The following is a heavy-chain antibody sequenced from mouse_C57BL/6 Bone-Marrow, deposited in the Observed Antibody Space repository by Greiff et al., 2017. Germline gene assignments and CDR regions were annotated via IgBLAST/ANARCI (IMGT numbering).Heavy chain of an antibody. D-gene: IGHD1-1*01. Sequence: LVESGAELVKPGASVKISCKASGYAFSSYWMNWVKQRPGKGLEWIGQIYPGDGDTNYNGKFKGKATLTADKSSSTAYMQLSSLTSEDSAVYFCARWVTTVVAPGFAYWGQGTLVTVSA. V-gene: IGHV1-80*01. CDR3: ARWVTTVVAPGFAY. CDR2: IYPGDGDT. CDR1: GYAFSSYW. J-gene: IGHJ3*01.